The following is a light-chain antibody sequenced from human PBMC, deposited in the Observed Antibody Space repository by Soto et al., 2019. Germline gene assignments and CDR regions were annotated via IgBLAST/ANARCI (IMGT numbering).Light chain of an antibody. CDR3: QQYDNLPPFT. CDR1: QDINNY. Sequence: DIQMTQSPSSLSASVGDRFTITCHATQDINNYLNWYQQKLGKAPKLLIYDASNLETGVPSRFSASGSRTDFTFTIRSLQPDDIATYYCQQYDNLPPFTFGQVTRLAVK. J-gene: IGKJ5*01. V-gene: IGKV1-33*01. CDR2: DAS.